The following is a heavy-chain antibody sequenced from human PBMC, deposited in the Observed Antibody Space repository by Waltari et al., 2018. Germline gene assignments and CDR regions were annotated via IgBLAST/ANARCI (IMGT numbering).Heavy chain of an antibody. CDR2: ISSISSTI. V-gene: IGHV3-48*01. J-gene: IGHJ4*02. CDR1: GFTFSSYS. Sequence: EVQLVESGGGLVQLGGSLRLSCAASGFTFSSYSRNWSRQAPGMWLGWVSDISSISSTIYYADSVKGRFTISRDNAKNSLYLQMNSLRAEDTAVYYCARDKDGEIDYWGQGTLVTVSS. D-gene: IGHD4-17*01. CDR3: ARDKDGEIDY.